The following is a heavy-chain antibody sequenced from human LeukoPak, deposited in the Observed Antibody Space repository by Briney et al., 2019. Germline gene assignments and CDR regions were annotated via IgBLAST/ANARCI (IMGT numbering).Heavy chain of an antibody. V-gene: IGHV4-4*07. CDR1: GVSITNYY. Sequence: SETLSLTCTVSGVSITNYYWAWIRQSAGKGLEWIGRMYISGSTNYNPSLKSRVSISIDKTKNQFSLKLRSVTAADTAIYYCARDYLVGAPLDSWGQGTLVTVSS. D-gene: IGHD1-26*01. J-gene: IGHJ4*02. CDR3: ARDYLVGAPLDS. CDR2: MYISGST.